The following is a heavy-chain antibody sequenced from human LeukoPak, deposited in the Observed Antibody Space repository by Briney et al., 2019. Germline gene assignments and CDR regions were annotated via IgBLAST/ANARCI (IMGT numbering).Heavy chain of an antibody. D-gene: IGHD2-15*01. CDR2: INHSGST. J-gene: IGHJ4*02. V-gene: IGHV4-34*01. CDR3: ARSWGRYCSGGSCYVVVHRTSLDY. CDR1: GGSFSGYY. Sequence: SETLSLTCAVYGGSFSGYYWSWIRQPPGKGLEWIGEINHSGSTNYNPSLKSRVTISVDTSKNQFSLKLSSVTAADTAVYYCARSWGRYCSGGSCYVVVHRTSLDYWGQGTLVTVSS.